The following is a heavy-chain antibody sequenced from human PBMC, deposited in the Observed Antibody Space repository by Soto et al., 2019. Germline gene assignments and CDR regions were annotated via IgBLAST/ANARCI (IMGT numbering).Heavy chain of an antibody. Sequence: QVQLVQSGAEVKKPGASVKVSCKASGYTFTSYGISWVRQAPGQGLEWMGWISAYNGNTNYAQKLQGRVTMTTDTSTSTAYMELRSLRSDDTAVYYWARVPNRRVTLRSNWFDPWGQGTLVTVSS. V-gene: IGHV1-18*01. CDR1: GYTFTSYG. D-gene: IGHD3-16*01. CDR3: ARVPNRRVTLRSNWFDP. J-gene: IGHJ5*02. CDR2: ISAYNGNT.